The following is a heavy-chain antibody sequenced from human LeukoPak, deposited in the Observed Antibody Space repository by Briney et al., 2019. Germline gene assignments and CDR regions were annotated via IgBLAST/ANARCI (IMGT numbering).Heavy chain of an antibody. CDR2: IYYSGST. V-gene: IGHV4-39*07. CDR1: GGSISSSSYY. CDR3: ARILITIFAPFGAFDI. D-gene: IGHD3-3*01. Sequence: SETLSLTCTVSGGSISSSSYYWGWIRQPPGKGLEWIGSIYYSGSTYYNPSLKSRVTISVDTSKNQFSLKLSSVTAADTAVYYCARILITIFAPFGAFDIWGQGTMVTVSS. J-gene: IGHJ3*02.